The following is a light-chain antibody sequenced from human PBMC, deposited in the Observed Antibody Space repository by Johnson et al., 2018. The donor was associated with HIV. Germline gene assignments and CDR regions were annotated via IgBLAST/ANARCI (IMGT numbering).Light chain of an antibody. CDR1: SSNIGNNY. CDR3: GTWDSSLSALYV. CDR2: ENN. Sequence: QSVLTQPPSVSAAPGPKVTISCSGSSSNIGNNYVSWYQQLPGTAPKLLIYENNKRPSGIPDRFSGSKSGTSAILGLTGLQTGDEADYYCGTWDSSLSALYVFGTGTKVIVL. J-gene: IGLJ1*01. V-gene: IGLV1-51*02.